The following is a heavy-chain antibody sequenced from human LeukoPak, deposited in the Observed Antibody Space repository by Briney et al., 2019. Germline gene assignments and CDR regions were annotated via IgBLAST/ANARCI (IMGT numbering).Heavy chain of an antibody. CDR3: ARSAYSSGFYYIDF. Sequence: SETLSLTCTVSGGSISNYYWSWIWQPPGQGLEWIGYIYYSGSTNYNPSLRSRVTMSIDTSKNQFSLKLRSVTAADTAVYYCARSAYSSGFYYIDFWGQGALVTVSS. CDR2: IYYSGST. D-gene: IGHD3-22*01. CDR1: GGSISNYY. J-gene: IGHJ4*02. V-gene: IGHV4-59*08.